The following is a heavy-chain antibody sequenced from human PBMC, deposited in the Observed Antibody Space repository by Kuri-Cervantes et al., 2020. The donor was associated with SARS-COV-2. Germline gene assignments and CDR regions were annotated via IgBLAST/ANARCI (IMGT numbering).Heavy chain of an antibody. J-gene: IGHJ5*02. CDR3: ARQGYYETGGYQWYDP. CDR2: IYPGGSDT. D-gene: IGHD3-22*01. CDR1: GYSFTSYW. Sequence: KVSCKGSGYSFTSYWIGWVRQMPGKGLEWMGIIYPGGSDTRYSPSFQGQVTISADKSISTAYLQWSSLKASDTAMYYCARQGYYETGGYQWYDPWGQGTLVTVSS. V-gene: IGHV5-51*01.